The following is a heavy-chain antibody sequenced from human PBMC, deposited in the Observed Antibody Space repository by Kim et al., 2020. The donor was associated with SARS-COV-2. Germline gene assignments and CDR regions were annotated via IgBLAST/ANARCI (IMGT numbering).Heavy chain of an antibody. Sequence: KSQVTMSVDTSKNQFSLKLSSVTAADTAVYYCAREIYYYDSSGYTSDFDYWGQGTLVTVSS. D-gene: IGHD3-22*01. J-gene: IGHJ4*02. V-gene: IGHV4-4*06. CDR3: AREIYYYDSSGYTSDFDY.